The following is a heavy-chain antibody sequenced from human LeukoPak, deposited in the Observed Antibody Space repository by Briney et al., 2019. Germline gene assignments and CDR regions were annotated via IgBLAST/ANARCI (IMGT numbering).Heavy chain of an antibody. D-gene: IGHD3-22*01. CDR1: GGTISNYV. Sequence: GSSVKVSCKAAGGTISNYVISWVRQAPGQGLEWMGGIIPIFTTANYAQKFQGRVTITADESTSTAYMELSSLRSEDTAVYYCARDFVGGRYYDSTHPLFDIWGQGTMVTVSS. J-gene: IGHJ3*02. V-gene: IGHV1-69*01. CDR2: IIPIFTTA. CDR3: ARDFVGGRYYDSTHPLFDI.